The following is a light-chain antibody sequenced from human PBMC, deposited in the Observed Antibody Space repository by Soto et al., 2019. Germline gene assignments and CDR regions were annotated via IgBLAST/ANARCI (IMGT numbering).Light chain of an antibody. CDR2: AAS. CDR3: QQLNSYPPT. V-gene: IGKV1-9*01. J-gene: IGKJ2*01. CDR1: QGISSY. Sequence: IQLTQSPSSLSASVGDRVTVTCGAGQGISSYLAWYQQQPGKAPKLLIYAASTLQRGVSSRFSGSGSGTDFTLTLSSLQPEDFATYYCQQLNSYPPTFGQGTKLEIK.